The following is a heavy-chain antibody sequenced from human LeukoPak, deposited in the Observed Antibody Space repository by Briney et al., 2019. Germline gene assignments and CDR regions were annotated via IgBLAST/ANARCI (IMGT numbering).Heavy chain of an antibody. CDR2: ISSSSSYI. D-gene: IGHD6-13*01. Sequence: PGGSLRLSCAASGFTFSSYSMNWVRQAPGKGLECVSSISSSSSYIYYADSVKGRFTISRDNAKNSLYLQMNSLRAEDTAVYYCARVLDSSSWYRRPDARYYFDYWGQGTLVTVSS. CDR1: GFTFSSYS. CDR3: ARVLDSSSWYRRPDARYYFDY. V-gene: IGHV3-21*01. J-gene: IGHJ4*02.